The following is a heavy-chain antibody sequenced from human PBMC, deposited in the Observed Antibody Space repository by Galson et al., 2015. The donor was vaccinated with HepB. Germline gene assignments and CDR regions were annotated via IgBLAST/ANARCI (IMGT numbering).Heavy chain of an antibody. D-gene: IGHD3-10*01. CDR1: GFTFSTYD. CDR3: ARDGRITMVRGVIDY. V-gene: IGHV3-33*01. Sequence: SLRLSCAASGFTFSTYDMHWVRQAPGKGLEWVAVIWYDGSEYYVGSVKGRFTISRDNSKNTLYLQMNSLRAEDTAVYYCARDGRITMVRGVIDYWGQGTLVTVSS. CDR2: IWYDGSE. J-gene: IGHJ4*02.